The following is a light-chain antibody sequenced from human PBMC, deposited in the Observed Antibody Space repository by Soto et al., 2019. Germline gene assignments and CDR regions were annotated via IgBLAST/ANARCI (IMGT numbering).Light chain of an antibody. CDR2: SNN. Sequence: QSVLTQPPSASGTPGQRGTISCSGSSSNIGSNTVNWYQQLPGTSPKLHIYSNNQRPSGVPDRFSGAKSGTSASLAISGLQSEDEADYYCAAWDDSLNGLVFGGGTKLTVL. CDR1: SSNIGSNT. J-gene: IGLJ3*02. V-gene: IGLV1-44*01. CDR3: AAWDDSLNGLV.